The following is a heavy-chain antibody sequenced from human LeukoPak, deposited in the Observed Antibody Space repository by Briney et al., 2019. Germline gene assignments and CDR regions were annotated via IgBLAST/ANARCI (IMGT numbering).Heavy chain of an antibody. CDR1: GYTFTGYY. D-gene: IGHD4-17*01. Sequence: ASVKVSCKASGYTFTGYYMHWVRQAPGQGLEWMGWINPNNGNTNYAQKLQGRVTMTTDTSTSTAYMKLRSLRSDDTAVYYCARVAPYGDDAFDIWGQGTMVTVSS. J-gene: IGHJ3*02. V-gene: IGHV1-18*04. CDR2: INPNNGNT. CDR3: ARVAPYGDDAFDI.